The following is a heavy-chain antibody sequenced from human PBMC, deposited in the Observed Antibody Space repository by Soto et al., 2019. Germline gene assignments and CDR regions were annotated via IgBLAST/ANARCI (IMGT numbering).Heavy chain of an antibody. D-gene: IGHD3-3*01. CDR3: ARVIGRLRFLEWFGEFDY. CDR2: INWNGGST. Sequence: EVQLVESGGGVVRPGGSLRLSCAASGFTFDDYGMSWVRQAPGKGLEWVSGINWNGGSTGYADSVKGRFTISRDNAKNSLYLQMNSLRAEDTAFYYCARVIGRLRFLEWFGEFDYWGQGTLVTVSS. V-gene: IGHV3-20*04. CDR1: GFTFDDYG. J-gene: IGHJ4*02.